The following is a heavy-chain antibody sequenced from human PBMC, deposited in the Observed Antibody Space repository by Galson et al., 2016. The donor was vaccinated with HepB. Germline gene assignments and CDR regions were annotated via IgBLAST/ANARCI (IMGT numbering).Heavy chain of an antibody. CDR1: GGSFNGYY. CDR2: VSHGGST. Sequence: SETLSLTCAVYGGSFNGYYWSWIRQPPGKGLEWIGEVSHGGSTNYNPSLTSRVSISVDTSKSQFSLNLSSVTAADTATYFCARRLLSIGPRQGHLDFWGQGTLVTVSA. J-gene: IGHJ4*02. D-gene: IGHD6-6*01. V-gene: IGHV4-34*01. CDR3: ARRLLSIGPRQGHLDF.